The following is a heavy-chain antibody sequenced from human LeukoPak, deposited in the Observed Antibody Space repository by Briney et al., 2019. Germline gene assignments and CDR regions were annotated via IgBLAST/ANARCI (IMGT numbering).Heavy chain of an antibody. J-gene: IGHJ4*02. Sequence: PGGSLRLSCTASGFTFSRYAMHWIRQAPGKGLEWVSSVSTSGVGTYYADSVRGRFTISRDNSKNTVFLQMNSLRAEDSAVYYCAKDYAVGSIDYWGQGTLVTVSS. CDR3: AKDYAVGSIDY. CDR2: VSTSGVGT. CDR1: GFTFSRYA. D-gene: IGHD3-16*01. V-gene: IGHV3-23*01.